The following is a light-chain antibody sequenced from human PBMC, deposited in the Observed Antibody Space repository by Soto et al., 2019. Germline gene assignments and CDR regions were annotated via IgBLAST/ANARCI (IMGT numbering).Light chain of an antibody. Sequence: QSALTQPASVSGSPGQSITISCTGTSSDVGGYNYVSWYQQHPGKAPKLMIFEVSNRPSGISIRFSGSKSGNTASLTISGLQTGDEADYYCSSYTNNSPYAFGTGTKVTVL. CDR2: EVS. V-gene: IGLV2-14*01. CDR3: SSYTNNSPYA. J-gene: IGLJ1*01. CDR1: SSDVGGYNY.